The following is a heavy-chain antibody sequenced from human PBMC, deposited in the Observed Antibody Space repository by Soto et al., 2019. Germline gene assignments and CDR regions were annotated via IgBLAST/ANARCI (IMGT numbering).Heavy chain of an antibody. J-gene: IGHJ6*02. CDR1: GFTFSSYA. CDR2: ISGSGGST. D-gene: IGHD1-1*01. V-gene: IGHV3-23*01. Sequence: EVQLLESGGGLVQPGGSLRLSCAASGFTFSSYAMSWVRQAPGKGLEWVSAISGSGGSTYYADSVKGRFTRSRDNSKNTISLQMNIGRAADTALHSCPKKGVSTRTRGDFYGMDIWGPGTTVTFSS. CDR3: PKKGVSTRTRGDFYGMDI.